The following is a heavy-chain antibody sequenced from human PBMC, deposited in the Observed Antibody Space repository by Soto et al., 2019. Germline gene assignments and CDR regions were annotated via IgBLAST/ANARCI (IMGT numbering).Heavy chain of an antibody. CDR3: AKHCGSGTYYTSGDY. V-gene: IGHV3-23*01. J-gene: IGHJ4*02. CDR1: GLTFSSDA. Sequence: EVQLLESGGGLVQPGGSLRLSCAASGLTFSSDAMSWVRQAPGKGLEWVSAISGSGGSTYYADSVKGRFTISRDNSKNTLYLEMNSLRAEDTAVYYCAKHCGSGTYYTSGDYWGQGTLVTVSS. D-gene: IGHD3-10*01. CDR2: ISGSGGST.